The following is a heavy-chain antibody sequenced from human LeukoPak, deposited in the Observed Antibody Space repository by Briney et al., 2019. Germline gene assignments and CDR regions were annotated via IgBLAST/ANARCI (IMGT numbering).Heavy chain of an antibody. D-gene: IGHD6-19*01. CDR1: GFTFSSYS. CDR2: IYYSGST. V-gene: IGHV4-59*08. Sequence: GSLRLSCAASGFTFSSYSMNWVRQAPGKGLEWIGYIYYSGSTYYNPSLKSRVTISVDTSKNQFSLKLTSVTAADTAVYYCARITDLSVATDYWGQGTLVTVSS. CDR3: ARITDLSVATDY. J-gene: IGHJ4*02.